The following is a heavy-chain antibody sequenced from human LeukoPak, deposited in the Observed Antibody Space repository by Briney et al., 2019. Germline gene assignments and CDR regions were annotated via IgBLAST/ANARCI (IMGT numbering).Heavy chain of an antibody. Sequence: GGSLRLSCAASGFTFSSYWMSWVRQAPGKGLEWVANIKQDGSEKYYVDSVKGRFTISRDNAKNSLYLQMNSLRVEDTAVYYCARGPHREYLEQWLTGQFGYWGQGTLVTVSS. D-gene: IGHD6-19*01. V-gene: IGHV3-7*03. J-gene: IGHJ4*02. CDR3: ARGPHREYLEQWLTGQFGY. CDR1: GFTFSSYW. CDR2: IKQDGSEK.